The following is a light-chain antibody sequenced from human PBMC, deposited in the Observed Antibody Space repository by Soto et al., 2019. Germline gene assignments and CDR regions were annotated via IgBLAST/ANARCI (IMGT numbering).Light chain of an antibody. J-gene: IGLJ1*01. V-gene: IGLV2-11*01. Sequence: QSALTQPRSVSGSPGQSVTISCTGTISDVGGYNYVSWYQQHPGKAPKLRIYDVTKRPAGVPDRFSGSKSGKTASLTISGLQAEDEADYYCSSYAGNYTFVFGSGTKLNVL. CDR3: SSYAGNYTFV. CDR1: ISDVGGYNY. CDR2: DVT.